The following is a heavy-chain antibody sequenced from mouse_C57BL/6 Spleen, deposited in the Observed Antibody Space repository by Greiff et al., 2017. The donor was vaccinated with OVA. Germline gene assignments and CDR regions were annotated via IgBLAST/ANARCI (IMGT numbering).Heavy chain of an antibody. CDR2: IYPGDGDT. D-gene: IGHD2-3*01. CDR1: GYAFSSYW. CDR3: EGIYDGYYDWFAY. Sequence: QVQLQQSGAELVKPGASVKISCKASGYAFSSYWMNWVKQRPGKGLEWIGQIYPGDGDTNYNGQFKGKATLTADKSSSTAYMQLSSLTSEDSAVYFCEGIYDGYYDWFAYWGQGTLVTVSA. J-gene: IGHJ3*01. V-gene: IGHV1-80*01.